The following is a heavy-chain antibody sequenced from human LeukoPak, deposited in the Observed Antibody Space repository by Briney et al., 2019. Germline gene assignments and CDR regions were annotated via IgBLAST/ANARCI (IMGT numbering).Heavy chain of an antibody. CDR1: GYTFTGYY. CDR2: INPNSGGT. J-gene: IGHJ4*02. D-gene: IGHD4-17*01. V-gene: IGHV1-2*02. Sequence: ASVKVSCKASGYTFTGYYMHWVRQAPGQGLEWMGWINPNSGGTNYAQKFQGRATMTRDTSISTAYMELSRLRSDDTAVYYCARATVTNDYFDYWGQGTLVTVSS. CDR3: ARATVTNDYFDY.